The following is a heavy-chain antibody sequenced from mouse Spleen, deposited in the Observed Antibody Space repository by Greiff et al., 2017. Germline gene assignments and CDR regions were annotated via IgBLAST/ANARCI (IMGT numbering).Heavy chain of an antibody. CDR2: ISSGGSYT. Sequence: EVKLVESGGGLVKPGGSLKLSCAASGFTFSSYAMSWVRQTPEKRLEWVATISSGGSYTYYPDSVKGRFTISRDNAKNTLYLQMSSLRSEDTAMYYCARQYGQYSSWFAYWGQGTLVTVSA. V-gene: IGHV5-9-3*01. CDR3: ARQYGQYSSWFAY. J-gene: IGHJ3*01. D-gene: IGHD3-3*01. CDR1: GFTFSSYA.